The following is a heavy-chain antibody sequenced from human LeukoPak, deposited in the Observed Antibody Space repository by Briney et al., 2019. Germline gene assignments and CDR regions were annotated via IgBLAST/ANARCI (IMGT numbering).Heavy chain of an antibody. D-gene: IGHD2-2*01. Sequence: SVKVSCKASGGTFSSYAISWVRQAPGQGLEWMGGIIPIFGTANYAQKFQGRVTITADESTSTAYMELSSLRSEDTAVYYCARGTPRPGWFDPWGQGTLVTVSS. CDR1: GGTFSSYA. CDR3: ARGTPRPGWFDP. J-gene: IGHJ5*02. CDR2: IIPIFGTA. V-gene: IGHV1-69*13.